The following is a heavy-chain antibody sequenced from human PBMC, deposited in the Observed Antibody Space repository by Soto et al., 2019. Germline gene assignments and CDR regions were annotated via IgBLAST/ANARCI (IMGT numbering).Heavy chain of an antibody. Sequence: SETLSLTCTVSGGSISSSSYYWGWIRQPPGKGLEWIGSIYYSGSTYYNPSLKSRVTISVDTSKNQFSLKLSSVTAADTAVYYCARLGYCSGGSCYLFDYWSQGTLVTVSS. V-gene: IGHV4-39*01. CDR3: ARLGYCSGGSCYLFDY. CDR1: GGSISSSSYY. J-gene: IGHJ4*02. CDR2: IYYSGST. D-gene: IGHD2-15*01.